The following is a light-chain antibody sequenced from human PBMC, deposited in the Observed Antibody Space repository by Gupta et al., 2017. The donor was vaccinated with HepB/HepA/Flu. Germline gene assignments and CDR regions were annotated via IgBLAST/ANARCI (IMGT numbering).Light chain of an antibody. CDR2: AAS. V-gene: IGKV1-12*01. CDR3: QQNKRFTLT. CDR1: QDNSSW. Sequence: DIQLTQSPSSVSASVGDRVTITCRASQDNSSWLAWFKQKTGKAPQLLIYAASSLQSGVPSRFSGSGSGTDFTLSISNLQPEDFASYYCQQNKRFTLTFGQGTKVEIK. J-gene: IGKJ1*01.